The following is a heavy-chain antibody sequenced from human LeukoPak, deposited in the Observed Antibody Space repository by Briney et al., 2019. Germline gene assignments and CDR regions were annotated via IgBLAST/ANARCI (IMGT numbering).Heavy chain of an antibody. CDR3: TRDILTGYHKYFDY. Sequence: LSLTCAVSGYSISSGYYWGWIRQAPGKGLEWVAHIWYDASNKQYADSVKGRFTTSRDNSKNMLYLEMNNLRVEDTAVYYCTRDILTGYHKYFDYWGQGTLVTVSS. V-gene: IGHV3-33*08. CDR1: GYSISSGYY. CDR2: IWYDASNK. D-gene: IGHD3-9*01. J-gene: IGHJ4*02.